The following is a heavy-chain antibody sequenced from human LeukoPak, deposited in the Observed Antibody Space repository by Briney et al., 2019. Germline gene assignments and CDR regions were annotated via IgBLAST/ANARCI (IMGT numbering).Heavy chain of an antibody. Sequence: PSETLSLTCTVSGGSISSYYWSWIRQPPGKGLEWIGYIYYSGSTNYNPSLKSRVTISVDTSKNQFSPKLSSVTAADTAVYYCARHPEQQLVPDYWGQGTLVTVSS. J-gene: IGHJ4*02. CDR1: GGSISSYY. CDR3: ARHPEQQLVPDY. D-gene: IGHD6-13*01. V-gene: IGHV4-59*08. CDR2: IYYSGST.